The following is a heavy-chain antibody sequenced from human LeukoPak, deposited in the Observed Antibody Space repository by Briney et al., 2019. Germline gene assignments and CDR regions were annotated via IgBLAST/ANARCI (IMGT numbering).Heavy chain of an antibody. CDR2: ISWNSGSI. J-gene: IGHJ6*03. Sequence: GGSLRLSCAASGFTFDDYAMHWVRQAPGKGLEWVSGISWNSGSIGYVDSVKGRFTISRDNAKNSLYLQVNSLRAEDTAVYYCARDVDYIDVWGKGTTVTVSS. CDR1: GFTFDDYA. V-gene: IGHV3-9*01. CDR3: ARDVDYIDV.